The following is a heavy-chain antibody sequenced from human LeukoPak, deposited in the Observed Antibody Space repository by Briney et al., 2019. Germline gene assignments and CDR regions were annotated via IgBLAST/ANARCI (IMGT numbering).Heavy chain of an antibody. D-gene: IGHD3-22*01. Sequence: SETLSLTCTVSGGSISSSSYYWAWIRQPPGKGLEWIGSIHYSGSTYYNPSLQSRVTISVDTSKNQFSLKLSSVTAADTAVYYCARVGYYYDSSGVGRGDYWGQGTLVTVSS. CDR3: ARVGYYYDSSGVGRGDY. J-gene: IGHJ4*02. CDR2: IHYSGST. V-gene: IGHV4-39*07. CDR1: GGSISSSSYY.